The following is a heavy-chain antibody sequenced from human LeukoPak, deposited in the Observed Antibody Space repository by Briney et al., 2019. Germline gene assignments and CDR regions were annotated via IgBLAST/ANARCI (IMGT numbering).Heavy chain of an antibody. V-gene: IGHV4-31*03. CDR3: ARDRGGLLRGAPHDAFDI. Sequence: SETLSLTCTVSGGPINSGGYFWTWIRQHPGKGLEWIGYIYYSGSTYYNPSLKSRVTISVDTSKNQFSLRLSSVTAADTAVYYCARDRGGLLRGAPHDAFDIWGQGTMVTVSS. CDR1: GGPINSGGYF. D-gene: IGHD3-10*01. CDR2: IYYSGST. J-gene: IGHJ3*02.